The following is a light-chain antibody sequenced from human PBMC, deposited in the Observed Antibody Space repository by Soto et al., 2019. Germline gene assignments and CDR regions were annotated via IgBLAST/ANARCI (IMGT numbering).Light chain of an antibody. V-gene: IGKV3-15*01. CDR3: QQYNSWPLT. CDR1: QSVSSS. CDR2: DTS. Sequence: EIVMTQSPATLSVSPGERATLSCRASQSVSSSLAWYQQKPGQAPRLLIYDTSTRATGIPARFSGSGSGTEFTLTISSLQSEDFAVYYCQQYNSWPLTFGGGTKVEIK. J-gene: IGKJ4*01.